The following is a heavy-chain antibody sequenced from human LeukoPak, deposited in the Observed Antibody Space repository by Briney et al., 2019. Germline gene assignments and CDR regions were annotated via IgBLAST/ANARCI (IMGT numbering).Heavy chain of an antibody. Sequence: ASVKVSCKASGYTFTSYYMHWVRQAPGQGLEWMGIINPSGGSTSYAQKFQGRVTMTRDTSTSTVYMELSSLRSEDTAVYYSARDLGHYYGSGSYFDYWGQGTLVTVSS. CDR2: INPSGGST. CDR1: GYTFTSYY. D-gene: IGHD3-10*01. V-gene: IGHV1-46*01. J-gene: IGHJ4*02. CDR3: ARDLGHYYGSGSYFDY.